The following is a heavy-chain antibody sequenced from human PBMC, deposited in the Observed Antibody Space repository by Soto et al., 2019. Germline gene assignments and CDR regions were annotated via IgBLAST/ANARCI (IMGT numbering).Heavy chain of an antibody. Sequence: QVQLVQSGAEVKKPGASVKVSCKASGYTFTGYYMHWVRQAPGQGLEWMGWINPNSGGTNYAQKFQGWVTMTRDTSISTAYMELSRLRSDDTAVYYCARVTLGYCSSPSCYGGDYFDYWGQGTLVTVSS. CDR1: GYTFTGYY. CDR2: INPNSGGT. J-gene: IGHJ4*02. V-gene: IGHV1-2*04. CDR3: ARVTLGYCSSPSCYGGDYFDY. D-gene: IGHD2-2*01.